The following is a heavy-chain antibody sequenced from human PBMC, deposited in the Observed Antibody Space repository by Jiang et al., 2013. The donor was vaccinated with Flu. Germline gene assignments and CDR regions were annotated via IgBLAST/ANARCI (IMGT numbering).Heavy chain of an antibody. V-gene: IGHV4-4*02. CDR1: GGSLSNSYW. J-gene: IGHJ4*02. D-gene: IGHD3-22*01. CDR3: ARDLEFGGYRRSG. CDR2: IYHDGTT. Sequence: GPGLVKPSGTLSLTCAVSGGSLSNSYWWSWVRRPPGRGLEWIGEIYHDGTTNYNPSLKRRITMSVDKSKNHFXLKVTSLTAADTAVYYCARDLEFGGYRRSGWGQGILVTVSP.